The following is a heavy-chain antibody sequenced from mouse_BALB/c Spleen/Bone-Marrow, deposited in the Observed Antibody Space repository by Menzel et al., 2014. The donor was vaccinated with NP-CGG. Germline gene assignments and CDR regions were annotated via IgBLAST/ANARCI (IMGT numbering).Heavy chain of an antibody. CDR2: IDPANGNT. Sequence: EVQLVESGAELVKPGASVKLSCTASGFNIKDTYMHWVKQRPEQGLEWIGRIDPANGNTKYDPKFQGKATITADTSSNTAYLQLSSLTSEDTAVYYCARYYRYGYYAMYYWGQGTSVTVSS. CDR3: ARYYRYGYYAMYY. D-gene: IGHD2-14*01. V-gene: IGHV14-3*02. J-gene: IGHJ4*01. CDR1: GFNIKDTY.